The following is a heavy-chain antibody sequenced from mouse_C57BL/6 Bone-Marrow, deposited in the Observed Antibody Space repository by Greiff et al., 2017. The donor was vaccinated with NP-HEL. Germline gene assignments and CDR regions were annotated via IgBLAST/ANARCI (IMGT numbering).Heavy chain of an antibody. CDR2: IYPGGGYT. CDR1: GYTFTNYW. J-gene: IGHJ1*03. D-gene: IGHD1-1*02. V-gene: IGHV1-63*01. CDR3: ARHWWDVWYFDV. Sequence: QVQLQQSGAELVRPGTSVKMSCKASGYTFTNYWIGWAKQRPGHGLEWIGDIYPGGGYTNYNEKFKGKATLTADNSSSTAYMQFSSLTSEDSAIYYCARHWWDVWYFDVWGTGTTVTVSS.